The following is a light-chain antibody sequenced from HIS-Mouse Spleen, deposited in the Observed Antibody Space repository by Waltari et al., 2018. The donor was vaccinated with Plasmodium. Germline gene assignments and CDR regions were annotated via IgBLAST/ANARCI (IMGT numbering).Light chain of an antibody. Sequence: EIVLTQSPGTLSLSPGERATLSCRASQSVSSSHLAWYQQKPGQAPRLLIYGASSRATGIPDRFSGSGSGTDFTLTISRLESEDFAVYYCQQYGSSPYTFGPGTKLEIK. CDR1: QSVSSSH. V-gene: IGKV3-20*01. J-gene: IGKJ2*01. CDR2: GAS. CDR3: QQYGSSPYT.